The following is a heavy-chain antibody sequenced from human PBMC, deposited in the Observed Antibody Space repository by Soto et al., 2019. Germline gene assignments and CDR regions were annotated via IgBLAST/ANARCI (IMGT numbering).Heavy chain of an antibody. J-gene: IGHJ3*02. CDR3: ARDNWNYVSAFDI. CDR1: GFTFSSYA. V-gene: IGHV3-33*01. D-gene: IGHD1-7*01. CDR2: IWNDGTNK. Sequence: QVQLVESGGGVVQPGRSLRLSCAASGFTFSSYAMHWVRQAPGKGLEWVAVIWNDGTNKYYADSVKGRFTISRDNSKTTLYLQMNSLRAEDTAVYYCARDNWNYVSAFDIWGQGTMLTVSS.